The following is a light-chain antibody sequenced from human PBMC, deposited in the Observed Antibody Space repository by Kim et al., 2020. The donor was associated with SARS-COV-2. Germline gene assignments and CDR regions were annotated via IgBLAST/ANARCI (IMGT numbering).Light chain of an antibody. V-gene: IGKV1-39*01. Sequence: DIQMTQSPPSLSASVRDRVTITCRASQSIDNFLTWYQQKPGKAPEPLIFAASSLQSGVPSRFSGSGSATDFTLTISSLQPEDFATYYCQQSYSPPRGTFGQGTKVDIK. CDR1: QSIDNF. CDR2: AAS. J-gene: IGKJ2*02. CDR3: QQSYSPPRGT.